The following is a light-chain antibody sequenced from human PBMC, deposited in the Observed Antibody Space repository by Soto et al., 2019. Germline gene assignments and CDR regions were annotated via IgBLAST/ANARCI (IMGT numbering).Light chain of an antibody. J-gene: IGKJ1*01. V-gene: IGKV3-20*01. Sequence: EIVLTQSPGTLSVSPGERATLSCRASQSVSSSDLAWYQQKPGQAPRLLIYGASSRATGIPDRFSGSGSGTDFTLTISRLEPEDFAVYYCHQYGSSPQTFGQGTKVESK. CDR3: HQYGSSPQT. CDR2: GAS. CDR1: QSVSSSD.